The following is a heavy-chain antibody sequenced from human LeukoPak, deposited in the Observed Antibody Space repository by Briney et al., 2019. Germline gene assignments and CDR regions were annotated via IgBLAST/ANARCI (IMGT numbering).Heavy chain of an antibody. D-gene: IGHD3-10*01. CDR3: ARDQPSLWFGELRDAFDI. V-gene: IGHV1-24*01. J-gene: IGHJ3*02. CDR2: FDPEDGET. CDR1: GYTLTELS. Sequence: ASVKVSCKVSGYTLTELSMHWVRQAPGKGLEWMGGFDPEDGETIYAQKLQGRVTMTTDTSTSTAYMELRSLRSDDTAVYYCARDQPSLWFGELRDAFDIWGQGTMVTVSS.